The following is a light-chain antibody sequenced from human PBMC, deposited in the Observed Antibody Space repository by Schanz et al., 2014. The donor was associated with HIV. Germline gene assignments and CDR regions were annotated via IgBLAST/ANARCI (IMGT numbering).Light chain of an antibody. CDR1: SSDVGGYNY. V-gene: IGLV2-14*03. CDR3: NSYTTSSTLV. CDR2: VVT. J-gene: IGLJ2*01. Sequence: QSVLTQPRSVSGSPGQSVTISCTGTSSDVGGYNYVSWYQQHPGKAPKLMIYVVTNRPSGVSNRFSGSKSGNTASLTISGLQAEDEADYYCNSYTTSSTLVFGGGTKVTVL.